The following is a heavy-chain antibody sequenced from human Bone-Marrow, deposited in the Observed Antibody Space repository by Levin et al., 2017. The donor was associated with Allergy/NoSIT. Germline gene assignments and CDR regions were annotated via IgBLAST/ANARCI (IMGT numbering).Heavy chain of an antibody. CDR2: ISRSSSTI. CDR1: GFTFSRYS. CDR3: ARPDCSGTSCYYFFDS. V-gene: IGHV3-48*02. Sequence: ESLKISCAASGFTFSRYSMNWVHQAPGRGLEWVSYISRSSSTISYADSVKGRFTISRDNAKNSLYLQMNSLRDEDTAVYYCARPDCSGTSCYYFFDSWGQGTLVTVSS. D-gene: IGHD2-2*01. J-gene: IGHJ4*02.